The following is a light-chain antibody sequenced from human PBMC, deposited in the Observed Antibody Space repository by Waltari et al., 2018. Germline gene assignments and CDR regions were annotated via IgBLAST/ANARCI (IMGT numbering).Light chain of an antibody. Sequence: QSMLTQPPSVSAAPGQRVTISCSGGSSHIGHNYVSWYRQFPGTAPKLLIYENSERPSGIPGRFSGSKSGTSATLDITGLQAGDEADYYCGTWDSSLSGAVFGGGTHLTVL. V-gene: IGLV1-51*02. J-gene: IGLJ7*01. CDR1: SSHIGHNY. CDR2: ENS. CDR3: GTWDSSLSGAV.